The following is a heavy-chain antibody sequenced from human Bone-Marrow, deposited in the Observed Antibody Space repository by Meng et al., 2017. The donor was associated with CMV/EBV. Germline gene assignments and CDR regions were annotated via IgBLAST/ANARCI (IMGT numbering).Heavy chain of an antibody. CDR2: IRNSGDST. V-gene: IGHV3-23*01. CDR3: AKTRHSVWYFFDY. D-gene: IGHD6-19*01. Sequence: AVSVFTFSSSAMIWVRQAPGKGLEWVSAIRNSGDSTSYADSVKGRFTISRDTSKNTLYLQMNSLRAEDTAVYYCAKTRHSVWYFFDYWGQGTLVTVSS. CDR1: VFTFSSSA. J-gene: IGHJ4*02.